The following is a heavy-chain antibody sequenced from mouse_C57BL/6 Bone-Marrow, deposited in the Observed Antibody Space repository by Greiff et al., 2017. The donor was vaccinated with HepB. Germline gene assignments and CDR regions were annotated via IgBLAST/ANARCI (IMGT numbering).Heavy chain of an antibody. V-gene: IGHV1-64*01. CDR2: IHPNSGST. J-gene: IGHJ1*03. CDR1: GYTFTSYW. CDR3: ARDGYYGYFDV. Sequence: QVQLQQPGAELVKPGASVKLSCKASGYTFTSYWMHWVKQRPGQGLEWIGMIHPNSGSTNYNEKFKSKATLTVDKSSSTAYMQLSNLTSEDSAVYYCARDGYYGYFDVWGTGTTVTVSS. D-gene: IGHD2-3*01.